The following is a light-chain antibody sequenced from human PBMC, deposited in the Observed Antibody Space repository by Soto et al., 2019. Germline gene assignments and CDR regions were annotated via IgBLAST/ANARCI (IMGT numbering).Light chain of an antibody. CDR1: QCISSY. CDR3: QEYHNVLLT. J-gene: IGKJ3*01. CDR2: DAS. Sequence: DIQMTQSPSSLSASVGDRITITCRAIQCISSYLAWYQQKPGKVPKRLIYDASALQSGVPSRFSGSGSGTDFNLSISSLQAEDIATYYCQEYHNVLLTFGPGTKVEIK. V-gene: IGKV1-27*01.